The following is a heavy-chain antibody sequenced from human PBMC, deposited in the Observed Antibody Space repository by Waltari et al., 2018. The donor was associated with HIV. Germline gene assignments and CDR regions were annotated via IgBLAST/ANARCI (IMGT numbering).Heavy chain of an antibody. Sequence: QVQLQESGPGLVKPSETLSLTCAVSGYSISSGYYWGWIRQPPGKGLEWIGGIYHSGSTYYNPSLKRRVTISVDTSKNQFSLKLSSVTAADTAVYYCARDEGSGSIGYWGQGTLVTVSS. J-gene: IGHJ4*02. V-gene: IGHV4-38-2*02. CDR3: ARDEGSGSIGY. D-gene: IGHD6-19*01. CDR2: IYHSGST. CDR1: GYSISSGYY.